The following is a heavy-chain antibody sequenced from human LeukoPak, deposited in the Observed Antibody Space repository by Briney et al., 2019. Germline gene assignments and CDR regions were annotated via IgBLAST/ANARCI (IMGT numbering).Heavy chain of an antibody. CDR2: IWPNGSNK. V-gene: IGHV3-33*01. CDR1: GFTFSTYG. J-gene: IGHJ3*02. Sequence: GWALRLSCAASGFTFSTYGMHWVRQAAAKGLEWVAVIWPNGSNKYHAVSVKGRSTISRDNSKSTLFLQVSSLASEDTAVYYCVGELLTAAGTIGAFDIWGRGTMVTVSS. CDR3: VGELLTAAGTIGAFDI. D-gene: IGHD6-13*01.